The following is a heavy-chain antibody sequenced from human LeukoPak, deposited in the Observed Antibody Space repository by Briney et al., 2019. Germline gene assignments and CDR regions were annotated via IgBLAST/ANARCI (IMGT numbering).Heavy chain of an antibody. CDR1: VFRSSSYN. D-gene: IGHD3-22*01. J-gene: IGHJ4*02. V-gene: IGHV3-21*01. CDR3: KRARTPYSSGYYHLDY. Sequence: GGGLGLSLAASVFRSSSYNMNWVPGAPGRGRGGGSSFTSTSSSSSYVDCADSVKGRFTIPRDNTKNSLYLQINSLRDEDTAIYYCKRARTPYSSGYYHLDYWGQGTLVTVS. CDR2: FTSTSSSSSYV.